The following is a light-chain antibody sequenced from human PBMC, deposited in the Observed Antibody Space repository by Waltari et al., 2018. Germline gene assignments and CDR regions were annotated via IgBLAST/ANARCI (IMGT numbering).Light chain of an antibody. J-gene: IGKJ4*01. CDR2: AAT. Sequence: DIQMTQSPSSVSASVGDRVTSPCRSGRAISSWLAWYQHEPGKAPKLLIFAATRLQSGVPSRFSCSGSGTDFTLTISSLQPEDFATYYCQQANSFPLTFGGGTKVEIK. CDR1: RAISSW. CDR3: QQANSFPLT. V-gene: IGKV1-12*01.